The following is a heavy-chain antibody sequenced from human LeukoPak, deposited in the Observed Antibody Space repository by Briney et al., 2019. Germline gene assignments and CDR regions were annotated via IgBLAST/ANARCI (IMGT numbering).Heavy chain of an antibody. D-gene: IGHD2/OR15-2a*01. J-gene: IGHJ6*03. CDR1: GFTYSSYG. CDR2: ISYDGSSK. Sequence: GGSLRLSCAASGFTYSSYGMHWVRQAPGKGLEWVAVISYDGSSKDYADSVKGRFTISRDNSKNTLYLQMSSLGVEDTAVYYCAKAADQYYYYYFYYMDVWGKGTTVTGSS. CDR3: AKAADQYYYYYFYYMDV. V-gene: IGHV3-30*18.